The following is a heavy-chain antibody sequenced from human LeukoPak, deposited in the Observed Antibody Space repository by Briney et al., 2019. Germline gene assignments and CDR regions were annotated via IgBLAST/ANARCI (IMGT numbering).Heavy chain of an antibody. CDR2: ISYDGSNK. Sequence: GGSLRLSCAASGFTFSSYGMHWVRQAPGKGLEWVAVISYDGSNKYYADSVKGRFTISRDNSKNTLYLQMNSLRAEDTAVCYCATRGYSYGPVDYWGQGTLVTVSS. D-gene: IGHD5-18*01. V-gene: IGHV3-30*03. CDR3: ATRGYSYGPVDY. J-gene: IGHJ4*02. CDR1: GFTFSSYG.